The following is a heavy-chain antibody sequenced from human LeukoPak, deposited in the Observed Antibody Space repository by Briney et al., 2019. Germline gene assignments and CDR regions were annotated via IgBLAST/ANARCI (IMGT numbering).Heavy chain of an antibody. CDR1: GGSISSGGYY. V-gene: IGHV4-30-2*01. J-gene: IGHJ4*02. CDR3: ARSDPYSSGWYFDY. CDR2: IYHSGST. D-gene: IGHD6-19*01. Sequence: SETLSLTCTVSGGSISSGGYYWGWIRQPPGRGLEWIGYIYHSGSTYYNPSLKSRVTISVDRSKNQFSLKLSSVTAADTAVYYCARSDPYSSGWYFDYWGQGTLVTVSS.